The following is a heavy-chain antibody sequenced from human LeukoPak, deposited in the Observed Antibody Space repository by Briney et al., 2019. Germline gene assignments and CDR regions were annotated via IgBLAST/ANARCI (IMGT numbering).Heavy chain of an antibody. CDR1: GGSISSGSYY. CDR3: AREVRDFWSGYNHYYYMDV. D-gene: IGHD3-3*01. Sequence: SETLSLTCTVSGGSISSGSYYWSWIRQPAGKGLEWIGRIYTSGSTNYNPSLKSRVTISVDTSKDQFSLKLSSVTAADTAVYYCAREVRDFWSGYNHYYYMDVWGKGTTVTVSS. CDR2: IYTSGST. J-gene: IGHJ6*03. V-gene: IGHV4-61*02.